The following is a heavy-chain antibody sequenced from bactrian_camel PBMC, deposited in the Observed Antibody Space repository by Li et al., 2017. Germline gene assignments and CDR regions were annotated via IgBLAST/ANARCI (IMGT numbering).Heavy chain of an antibody. Sequence: DVQLVESGGGSVQAGGSLRLSCVGSRYTYRNYCMAWFRLPPGEEREGVAGISTGGGTTIYADSVKGRFTISQDNAKNTVYLQMNSLKPEDTAMYYCAAEWVPWGVCTLPRPAEFGTWGQGTQVTVS. CDR1: RYTYRNYC. J-gene: IGHJ6*01. V-gene: IGHV3S40*01. D-gene: IGHD5*01. CDR2: ISTGGGTT. CDR3: AAEWVPWGVCTLPRPAEFGT.